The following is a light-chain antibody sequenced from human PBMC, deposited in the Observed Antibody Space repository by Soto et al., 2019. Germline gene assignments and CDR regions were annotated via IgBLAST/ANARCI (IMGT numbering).Light chain of an antibody. CDR2: DAS. Sequence: EIVLTQSPDTLSLSPGERATLSCRASRRVSSSYLAWYQQKPGRAPRLLIYDASSRATGIPDRFSGSGSGTEFTLTISRLEPEDFAVYYCQQFGDSRWTFGQGTKVEIK. CDR1: RRVSSSY. V-gene: IGKV3-20*01. CDR3: QQFGDSRWT. J-gene: IGKJ1*01.